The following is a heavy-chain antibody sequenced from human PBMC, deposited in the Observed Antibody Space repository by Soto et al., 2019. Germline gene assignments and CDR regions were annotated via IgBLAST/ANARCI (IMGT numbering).Heavy chain of an antibody. CDR3: ARDREVLVYFSYGMDV. J-gene: IGHJ6*02. D-gene: IGHD2-8*02. V-gene: IGHV3-21*01. CDR2: IGGGTNYI. Sequence: EVQLVESGGGLVKPGGSLRLSCAASGFTFSTYPMNWVRQAPGKGLEWVPLIGGGTNYIYYAESVRGRFTISRDNAKNSLYLQMDTLRAEDTAEYSCARDREVLVYFSYGMDVWGQGTTVTVSS. CDR1: GFTFSTYP.